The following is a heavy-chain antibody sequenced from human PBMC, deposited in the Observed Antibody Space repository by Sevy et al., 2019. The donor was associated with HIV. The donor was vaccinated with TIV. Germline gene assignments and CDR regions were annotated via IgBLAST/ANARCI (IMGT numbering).Heavy chain of an antibody. J-gene: IGHJ4*02. CDR3: ARGKSGYGYALNY. V-gene: IGHV3-66*01. Sequence: GGSLRLSCAASGFTVNSNYMTWVRQAPGKGLEGVSVIHSDDTTYHADSVKDRFTISRDNFKYTLYLHMRSLSAGHTAVYYCARGKSGYGYALNYWGQGTLVTVSS. D-gene: IGHD5-18*01. CDR2: IHSDDTT. CDR1: GFTVNSNY.